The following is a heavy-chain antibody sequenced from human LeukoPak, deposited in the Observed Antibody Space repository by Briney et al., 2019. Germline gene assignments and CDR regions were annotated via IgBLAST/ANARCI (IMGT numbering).Heavy chain of an antibody. CDR1: GFTVTTIY. Sequence: GGSLRLSCAASGFTVTTIYMSWVSQSPGNGLEWVSVTYSGGSSYYADSVQGRFTVSRDISKNTVYLQMSSLRAEDTALYYCVRIPGTGTSSWFDSWGQGTPVTVSS. J-gene: IGHJ5*01. CDR3: VRIPGTGTSSWFDS. V-gene: IGHV3-53*01. D-gene: IGHD2-2*01. CDR2: TYSGGSS.